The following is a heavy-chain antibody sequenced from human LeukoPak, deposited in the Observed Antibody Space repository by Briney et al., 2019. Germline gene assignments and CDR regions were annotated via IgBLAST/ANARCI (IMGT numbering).Heavy chain of an antibody. V-gene: IGHV4-39*07. Sequence: PSETLSLTCTVSGGSISSSSYYWGWIRQPPGKGLEWFGSIYYSGSTYYNPSLKSRVTISVDTSKNQFSLKVSSVTAADTAVYFCARGMAAAYDYNWFDPWGPGTLVTVSS. CDR3: ARGMAAAYDYNWFDP. J-gene: IGHJ5*02. D-gene: IGHD5-12*01. CDR1: GGSISSSSYY. CDR2: IYYSGST.